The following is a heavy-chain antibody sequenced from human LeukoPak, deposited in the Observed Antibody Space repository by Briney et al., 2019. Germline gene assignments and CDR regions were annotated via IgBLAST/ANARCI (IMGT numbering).Heavy chain of an antibody. CDR1: GFTFSSYA. CDR3: ARRSNPPGRIDH. D-gene: IGHD1-14*01. J-gene: IGHJ4*02. Sequence: GGSLRLSCAASGFTFSSYAMSWVRQAPGKGLEWVSAISGSGGSTYYADSVKGRFTISRDNSKNMMYLQMNSLKGEDTAVYYCARRSNPPGRIDHWGQGTLVTVSS. V-gene: IGHV3-23*01. CDR2: ISGSGGST.